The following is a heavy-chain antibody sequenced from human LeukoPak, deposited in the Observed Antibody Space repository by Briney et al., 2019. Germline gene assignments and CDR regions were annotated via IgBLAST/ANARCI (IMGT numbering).Heavy chain of an antibody. CDR2: ISYDGSNK. J-gene: IGHJ4*02. V-gene: IGHV3-30*18. CDR1: GFTFSSYG. D-gene: IGHD3-22*01. Sequence: PGGSLRLTCAASGFTFSSYGMHWVRQAPGKGLEWVAVISYDGSNKYYADSVKGRFTISRDNSKNTLYLQMNSLRAEDTAVYYCAKDQYYYDSSGLQHFDYWGQGTLVTVSS. CDR3: AKDQYYYDSSGLQHFDY.